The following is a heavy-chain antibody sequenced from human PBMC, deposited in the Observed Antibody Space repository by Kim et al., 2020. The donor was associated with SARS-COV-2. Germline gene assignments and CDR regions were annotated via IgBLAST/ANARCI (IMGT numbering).Heavy chain of an antibody. CDR1: GFTFSSYG. CDR2: ISYDGSNK. Sequence: GGSLRLSCTASGFTFSSYGMHWVRQAPGKGLEWVAVISYDGSNKYYADSVKGRFTISRDNSKNTLYLQMNSLRAEDTAVYYCAKDGGPLGDLYFDYWGQG. J-gene: IGHJ4*02. D-gene: IGHD3-16*01. CDR3: AKDGGPLGDLYFDY. V-gene: IGHV3-30*18.